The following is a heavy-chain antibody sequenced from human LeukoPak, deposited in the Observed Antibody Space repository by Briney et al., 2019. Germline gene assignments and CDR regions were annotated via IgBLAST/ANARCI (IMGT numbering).Heavy chain of an antibody. CDR3: AREIFWSGYFSNLHFDY. Sequence: GGSLRLSCVASGIAFSTSGMHWVRQAPGKGLEWVAFMRYDGSQMDYAESVKGRLTISRDNSQKTLYLQMESLRNEDTAVYYCAREIFWSGYFSNLHFDYWGQGTLVTVSS. D-gene: IGHD5-12*01. V-gene: IGHV3-30*02. CDR1: GIAFSTSG. CDR2: MRYDGSQM. J-gene: IGHJ4*02.